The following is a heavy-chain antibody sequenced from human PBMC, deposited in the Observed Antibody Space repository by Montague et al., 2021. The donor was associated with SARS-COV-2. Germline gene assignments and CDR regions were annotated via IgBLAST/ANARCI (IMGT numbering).Heavy chain of an antibody. CDR1: GGSFSDYY. D-gene: IGHD3-22*01. CDR2: INHRGTS. Sequence: SETLSLTCAVYGGSFSDYYWSWIRQPPGKGLEWIGEINHRGTSKYNTSLESRVSISLDTSKNQFSLYLSSVTAADTAVYYCARGRQHFNMIVVVMTGGEYYFDYWGQGTLVTVSS. V-gene: IGHV4-34*01. J-gene: IGHJ4*02. CDR3: ARGRQHFNMIVVVMTGGEYYFDY.